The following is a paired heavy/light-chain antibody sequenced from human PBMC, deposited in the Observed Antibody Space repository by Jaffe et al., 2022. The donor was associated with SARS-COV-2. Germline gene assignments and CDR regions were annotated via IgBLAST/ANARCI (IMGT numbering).Heavy chain of an antibody. CDR1: GFTFSNYA. CDR2: ISGSGGST. CDR3: VKEGVAGFGVVTFDY. J-gene: IGHJ4*02. D-gene: IGHD3-3*01. Sequence: EVQLLESGGGLVQPGGSLRLSCAASGFTFSNYAMSWVRQAPGKGLEWVSGISGSGGSTYYADSMKGRFTISRDSSRSTLYLQMNSLRAEDTAVYYCVKEGVAGFGVVTFDYWGQGTLVTVSS. V-gene: IGHV3-23*01.
Light chain of an antibody. CDR3: QQSFRTPHT. CDR2: AAS. V-gene: IGKV1-39*01. CDR1: QSISSY. Sequence: DIQMTQSPSSLSASVGDRVTITCRASQSISSYVNWYQQKPGRAPKLLIYAASTLQSGVPSRFSGSGSGTDFTLTISSLQPEDFATYYCQQSFRTPHTFGQGTKVESK. J-gene: IGKJ2*01.